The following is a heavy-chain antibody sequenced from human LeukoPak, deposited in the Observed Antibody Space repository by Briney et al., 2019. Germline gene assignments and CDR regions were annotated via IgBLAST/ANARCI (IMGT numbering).Heavy chain of an antibody. CDR1: GFTVSSNY. D-gene: IGHD5-24*01. Sequence: PGGSLRLSCAASGFTVSSNYMSWVRQAPGKGLEWVSVIYSGGSTYYADSVKGRFTISRDNSKNTLYLQMNSLRAEDTAVYYCAKDPADDGYDYWGQGTLVTVSS. CDR3: AKDPADDGYDY. J-gene: IGHJ4*02. V-gene: IGHV3-53*05. CDR2: IYSGGST.